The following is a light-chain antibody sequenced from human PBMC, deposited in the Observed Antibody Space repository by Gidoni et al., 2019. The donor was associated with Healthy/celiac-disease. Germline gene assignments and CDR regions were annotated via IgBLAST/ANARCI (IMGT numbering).Light chain of an antibody. CDR3: QQSGKT. Sequence: EIVLTQSPGTLSLSPGERATLSCRASQSVSSSYLAWYQQKPGQAPRLLIYGASSRATGIPDRFSGSGSGTDFTLTISRLEPEDFAVYYCQQSGKTFGQXTKVEIK. J-gene: IGKJ1*01. CDR2: GAS. CDR1: QSVSSSY. V-gene: IGKV3-20*01.